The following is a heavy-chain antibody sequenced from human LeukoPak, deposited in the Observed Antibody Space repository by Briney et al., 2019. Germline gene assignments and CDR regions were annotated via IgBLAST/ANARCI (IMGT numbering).Heavy chain of an antibody. CDR2: ISGSGGTT. V-gene: IGHV3-23*01. CDR3: VKDQRS. CDR1: GFTFGSYA. Sequence: GGSLRLSCAASGFTFGSYAMSWVRQAPGKGLEWVSAISGSGGTTYYADSVKGRFTISRDNSKNTLYLQMNSLRAEGTAIYYRVKDQRSWGQGTLVTVSS. J-gene: IGHJ5*02.